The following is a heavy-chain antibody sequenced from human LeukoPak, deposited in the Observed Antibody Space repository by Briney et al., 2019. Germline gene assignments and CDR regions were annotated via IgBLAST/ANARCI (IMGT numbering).Heavy chain of an antibody. CDR2: ISSSSSYI. CDR1: GFTFSSYS. Sequence: PGGSLRLSCAASGFTFSSYSMNWARQAPGKGLEWVSSISSSSSYIYYADSVKGRFTISRDNAKNSLYLQMNSLRAEDTAVYYCARGQGLRQFDYWGQGTLVTVSS. CDR3: ARGQGLRQFDY. V-gene: IGHV3-21*01. D-gene: IGHD6-25*01. J-gene: IGHJ4*02.